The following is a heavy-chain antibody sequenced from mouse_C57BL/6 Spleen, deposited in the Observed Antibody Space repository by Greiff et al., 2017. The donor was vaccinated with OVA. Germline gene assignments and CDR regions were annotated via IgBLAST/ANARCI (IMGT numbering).Heavy chain of an antibody. CDR2: INPNNGGT. CDR1: GYTFTDYY. V-gene: IGHV1-26*01. CDR3: ARGGAGLRSRYFDV. Sequence: EVQLQQSGPELVKPGASVKISCKASGYTFTDYYMNWVKQSHGKSLEWIGDINPNNGGTSYNQKFKGKATLTVDKSSSTAYMELRSLTSEDSAVYYCARGGAGLRSRYFDVWGTGTTVTVSS. J-gene: IGHJ1*03. D-gene: IGHD1-1*01.